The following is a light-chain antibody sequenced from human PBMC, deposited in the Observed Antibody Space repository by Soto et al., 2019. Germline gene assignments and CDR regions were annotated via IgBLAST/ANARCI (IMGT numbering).Light chain of an antibody. CDR2: HAS. CDR1: QSVLYSSNNRNS. J-gene: IGKJ1*01. V-gene: IGKV4-1*01. CDR3: QQYMSYS. Sequence: DIVMTQSPDSLAVSLGERAAINCKSSQSVLYSSNNRNSLAWYQQKPGTAPKLLIYHASTLESGVPSRFSGSGSGTEFTLTISSLQPDDFATYYCQQYMSYSFGQGTKVDIK.